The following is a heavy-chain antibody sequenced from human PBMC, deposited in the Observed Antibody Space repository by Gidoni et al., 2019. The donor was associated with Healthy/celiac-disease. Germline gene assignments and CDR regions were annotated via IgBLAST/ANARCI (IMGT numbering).Heavy chain of an antibody. D-gene: IGHD3-9*01. CDR2: IYYSGST. CDR1: GGSISSYY. J-gene: IGHJ6*02. V-gene: IGHV4-59*01. CDR3: ARGYYDILTGYSNYGMDV. Sequence: QVQLQESGPGLVKPPETLSLTCTVSGGSISSYYWSWIRQPPGKGLEWIGYIYYSGSTNYNPSLKSRVTISVDTSKNQFSLKLSSVTAADTAVYYCARGYYDILTGYSNYGMDVWGQGTTVTVSS.